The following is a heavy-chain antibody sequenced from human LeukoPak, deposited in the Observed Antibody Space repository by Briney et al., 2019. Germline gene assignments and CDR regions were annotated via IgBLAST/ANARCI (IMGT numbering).Heavy chain of an antibody. J-gene: IGHJ4*02. D-gene: IGHD3-9*01. CDR2: IYYSGST. CDR3: ARLPSLRYFDWLLSGSHYFDY. Sequence: MTSETLSLTCTVSGGSISSSSYYWGWIRQPPGKGLEWIGSIYYSGSTYYNPSLKSRVTVSVDTSKNQFSLKLSSVTAADTAVYYCARLPSLRYFDWLLSGSHYFDYWGQGTLVTVSS. CDR1: GGSISSSSYY. V-gene: IGHV4-39*01.